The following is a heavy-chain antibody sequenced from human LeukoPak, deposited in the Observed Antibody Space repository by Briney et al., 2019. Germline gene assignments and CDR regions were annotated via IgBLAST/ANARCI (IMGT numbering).Heavy chain of an antibody. CDR2: IFYDGST. CDR3: ARIQPPWDHLLLGSSFDY. Sequence: SETLSLTCTVSGGSISSSIYYWGWIRQPPGKGLEWIGSIFYDGSTYYNPSLKSGVTISEDTSKNQVSLKLSPVTAADTAVYYCARIQPPWDHLLLGSSFDYWGQGTLVTVSS. V-gene: IGHV4-39*01. D-gene: IGHD2-2*01. J-gene: IGHJ4*02. CDR1: GGSISSSIYY.